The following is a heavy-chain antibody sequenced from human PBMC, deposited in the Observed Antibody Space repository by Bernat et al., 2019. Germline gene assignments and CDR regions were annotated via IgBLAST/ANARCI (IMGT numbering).Heavy chain of an antibody. CDR2: ISHSGSA. Sequence: QVQLQESGPGLVKPSETLSLTCAVSGYSISSGYYWGWIRQPPGKGLEWIGSISHSGSAYYNPSLGSRVTISIDTSKNHFSLRLTSVTAADTAVYYCARDPWFDPWAREPWSPSPQ. CDR3: ARDPWFDP. J-gene: IGHJ5*02. CDR1: GYSISSGYY. V-gene: IGHV4-38-2*02.